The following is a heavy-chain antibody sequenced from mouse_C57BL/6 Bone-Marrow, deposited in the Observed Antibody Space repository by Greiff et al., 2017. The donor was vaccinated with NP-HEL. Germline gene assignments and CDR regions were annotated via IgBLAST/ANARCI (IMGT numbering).Heavy chain of an antibody. D-gene: IGHD2-4*01. J-gene: IGHJ3*01. CDR2: IDPNSGGT. V-gene: IGHV1-72*01. CDR3: ASQAYYDYDVWFAY. Sequence: QVQLKQPGAELVKPGASVKLSCKASGYTFTSYWMHWVKQRPGRGLEWIGRIDPNSGGTKYNEKFKSKATLTVDKPSSTAYMQLSSLTSEDSAVYYCASQAYYDYDVWFAYWGQGTLVTVSA. CDR1: GYTFTSYW.